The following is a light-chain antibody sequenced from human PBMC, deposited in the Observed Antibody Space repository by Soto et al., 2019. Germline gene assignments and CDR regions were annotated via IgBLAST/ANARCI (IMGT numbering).Light chain of an antibody. V-gene: IGKV1-5*01. Sequence: DIQMTQSPSTLSAFVGDRVTITCLARQSVNSWLAWYQQRPGKAPKLLISAASTLQSGVPSRFSGSGSETEFTLTITSLQPEDSATYYCQQRNSYPRTFGQGTKVDIK. J-gene: IGKJ2*01. CDR3: QQRNSYPRT. CDR1: QSVNSW. CDR2: AAS.